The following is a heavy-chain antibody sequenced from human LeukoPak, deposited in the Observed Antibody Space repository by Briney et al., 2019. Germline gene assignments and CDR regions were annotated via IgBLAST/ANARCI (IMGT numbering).Heavy chain of an antibody. CDR2: IYPGDSDT. CDR3: ARHQGVGYCSSTSCYPFDY. V-gene: IGHV5-51*01. Sequence: GESLKISCQGSGSSFTSYWIGWVRQLPGKGLEWMGIIYPGDSDTRYSPSFQGQVTISADKSISTAYLQWSSLEASDTAMYYCARHQGVGYCSSTSCYPFDYWGQGTLVTVSS. J-gene: IGHJ4*02. CDR1: GSSFTSYW. D-gene: IGHD2-2*01.